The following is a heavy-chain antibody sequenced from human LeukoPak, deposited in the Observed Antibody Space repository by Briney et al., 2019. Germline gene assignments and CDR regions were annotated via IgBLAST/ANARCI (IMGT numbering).Heavy chain of an antibody. CDR2: ISAYNGNT. V-gene: IGHV1-18*01. CDR1: GYTFTSYG. J-gene: IGHJ4*02. D-gene: IGHD5-18*01. CDR3: ARTEGPSAWGRPAMADY. Sequence: ASVKVSCXASGYTFTSYGISWVRQARGQGLEWMAWISAYNGNTNYAQKLQGRVTMTTDTSTSTAYMELRSLRSDDTAVYYCARTEGPSAWGRPAMADYWGQGTLVAVSS.